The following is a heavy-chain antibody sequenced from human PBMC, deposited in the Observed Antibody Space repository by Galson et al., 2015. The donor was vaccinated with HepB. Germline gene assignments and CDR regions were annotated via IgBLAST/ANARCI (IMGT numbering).Heavy chain of an antibody. CDR3: ARVQSSVVTLVYYFDY. Sequence: SVKVSCKASGYTFTSYGISWVRQAPGQGLEWMGWISAYNGNTNYAQKLQGRVTMTTDTSTSTAYMELRSLRSDDTAVYYCARVQSSVVTLVYYFDYWGQGTLVTVSS. V-gene: IGHV1-18*01. J-gene: IGHJ4*02. CDR2: ISAYNGNT. D-gene: IGHD4-23*01. CDR1: GYTFTSYG.